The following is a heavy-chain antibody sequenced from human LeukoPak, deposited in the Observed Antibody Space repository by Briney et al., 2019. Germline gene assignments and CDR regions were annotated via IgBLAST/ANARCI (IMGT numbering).Heavy chain of an antibody. V-gene: IGHV3-30*02. CDR2: IRYDGSDK. CDR1: GFTFNTYG. Sequence: GGSLRLSCAASGFTFNTYGMNWVRQAPGKGLEWVAFIRYDGSDKYYADSVKGRITISRDNSKNTLYLQMNSLRTEDTAVYYCTDALGYCGGGSCYEHFDYWGQGTLVTVSS. CDR3: TDALGYCGGGSCYEHFDY. J-gene: IGHJ4*02. D-gene: IGHD2-15*01.